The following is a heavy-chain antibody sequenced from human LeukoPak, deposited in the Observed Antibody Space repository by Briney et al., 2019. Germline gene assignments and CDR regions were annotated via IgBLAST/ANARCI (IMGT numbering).Heavy chain of an antibody. J-gene: IGHJ5*02. CDR2: ISGSGDST. Sequence: PGGSLRLSCAASGFTFNSYAMSWVRQAPGKGLGWVSVISGSGDSTYYADSVKGRFTISRDNSKNTLYLQMNSLRAEDTAVYYCAKDRSMVRGVSWFDPWGQGTLVTVSS. CDR1: GFTFNSYA. V-gene: IGHV3-23*01. CDR3: AKDRSMVRGVSWFDP. D-gene: IGHD3-10*01.